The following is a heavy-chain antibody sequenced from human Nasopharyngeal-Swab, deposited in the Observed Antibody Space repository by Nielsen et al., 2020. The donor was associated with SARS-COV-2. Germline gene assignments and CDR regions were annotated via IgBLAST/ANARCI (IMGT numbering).Heavy chain of an antibody. J-gene: IGHJ4*02. CDR3: AADQTMG. D-gene: IGHD1-14*01. CDR1: GFRFSGYG. CDR2: VSPDGTST. Sequence: ESLKISCAASGFRFSGYGMHWVRQAPGKGLVWVSRVSPDGTSTTYADSVKGRFTVSRDNAKNTLYLQLNSLRAEDTAVYYCAADQTMGWGQGTLVTVSS. V-gene: IGHV3-74*03.